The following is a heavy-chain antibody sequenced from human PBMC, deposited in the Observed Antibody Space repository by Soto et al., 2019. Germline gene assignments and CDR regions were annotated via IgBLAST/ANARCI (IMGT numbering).Heavy chain of an antibody. V-gene: IGHV3-30*03. CDR3: ARQGHMITFGGIYFDY. D-gene: IGHD3-16*01. Sequence: GGSLRLSCAASGFTFSSYGMHWIRQAPGKGLEWVAVISYDGSKKYYGDSVKGRFTISRDNSKNSLYLQMNSLRAEDTAVYYCARQGHMITFGGIYFDYWGQGTLVTVSS. CDR1: GFTFSSYG. CDR2: ISYDGSKK. J-gene: IGHJ4*02.